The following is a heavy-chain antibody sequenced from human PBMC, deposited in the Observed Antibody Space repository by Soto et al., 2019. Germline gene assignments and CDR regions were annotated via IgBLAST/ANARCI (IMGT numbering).Heavy chain of an antibody. D-gene: IGHD6-6*01. J-gene: IGHJ4*02. Sequence: EVQLVEPGGGLVQPGRSLRLSCAASGLTFDDYAMHWVRQAPGKGLEWVSGSSWNSGSIGYADSVKGRFTISRANAKNSLDLQMNSLRAEDTALYYCAKDRAAQSKGDVFHYWCRGTLVTVCS. CDR1: GLTFDDYA. CDR2: SSWNSGSI. V-gene: IGHV3-9*01. CDR3: AKDRAAQSKGDVFHY.